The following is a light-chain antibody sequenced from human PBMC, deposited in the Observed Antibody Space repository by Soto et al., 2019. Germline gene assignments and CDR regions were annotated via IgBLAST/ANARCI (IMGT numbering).Light chain of an antibody. CDR1: NIGRKH. CDR2: KDR. V-gene: IGLV3-9*01. CDR3: QVWDSFTVI. Sequence: SYELTQPLSVSVALGQTARITCGGNNIGRKHVQWYQQRPDQAPVVVLYKDRSRPSGIPERFSGSNSENTATLTITRVQVGDEADYYCQVWDSFTVIFGGGTKLTVL. J-gene: IGLJ2*01.